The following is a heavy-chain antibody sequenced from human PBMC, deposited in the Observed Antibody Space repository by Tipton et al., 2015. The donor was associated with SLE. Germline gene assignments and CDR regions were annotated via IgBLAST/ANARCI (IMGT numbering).Heavy chain of an antibody. V-gene: IGHV4-39*01. Sequence: GLVKPSETLSLICVVSGGSINNSNHYWGWIRQSPGKGLEWIGGVYSSGTDYYNPSLKSRVTISIEASKNQFVLRLRSLTAADTAVYYCARGRGLRYWYFDLWGRGTLVTVSS. CDR3: ARGRGLRYWYFDL. J-gene: IGHJ2*01. CDR2: VYSSGTD. CDR1: GGSINNSNHY. D-gene: IGHD3-10*01.